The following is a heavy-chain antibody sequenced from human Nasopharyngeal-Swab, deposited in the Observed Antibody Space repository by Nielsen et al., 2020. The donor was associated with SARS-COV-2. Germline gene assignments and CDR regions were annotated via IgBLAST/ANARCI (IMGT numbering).Heavy chain of an antibody. J-gene: IGHJ4*02. V-gene: IGHV3-30-3*01. Sequence: WIRQPPGKGLEWVAVISYDGSNKYYADSVKGRFTISRDNSKSTLYLQMNSLRAEDTAVYYCARDGPNFGVDEGNYFDYWGQGTLVTVSS. CDR3: ARDGPNFGVDEGNYFDY. D-gene: IGHD3-3*01. CDR2: ISYDGSNK.